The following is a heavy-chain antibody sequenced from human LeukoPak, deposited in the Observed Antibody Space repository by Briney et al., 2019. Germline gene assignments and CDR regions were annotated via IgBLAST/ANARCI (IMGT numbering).Heavy chain of an antibody. V-gene: IGHV1-8*01. Sequence: ASVKVSCKASGYTFTSYDINWVRQATGQGLEWMGWMNPNSGNTGYAQKLQGRVTMTRNTSISTAYMELSSLRSEDTAVYYCARAINNSFDYWGQGTLVTVSS. CDR2: MNPNSGNT. J-gene: IGHJ4*02. CDR3: ARAINNSFDY. D-gene: IGHD1/OR15-1a*01. CDR1: GYTFTSYD.